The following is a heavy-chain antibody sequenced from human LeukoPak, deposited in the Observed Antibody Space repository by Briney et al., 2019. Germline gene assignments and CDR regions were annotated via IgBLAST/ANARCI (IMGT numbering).Heavy chain of an antibody. V-gene: IGHV1-2*02. CDR1: GYTFSDYY. CDR2: IKPRSGDT. J-gene: IGHJ4*02. D-gene: IGHD6-19*01. CDR3: ARFPQGAGD. Sequence: ASVKVSCKASGYTFSDYYMHWVRQAPGQGLEWMGWIKPRSGDTNYAQKFQGRVTMTRDTSISTAYMELSSLKSDDTAVYYCARFPQGAGDWGQGTLVTVSS.